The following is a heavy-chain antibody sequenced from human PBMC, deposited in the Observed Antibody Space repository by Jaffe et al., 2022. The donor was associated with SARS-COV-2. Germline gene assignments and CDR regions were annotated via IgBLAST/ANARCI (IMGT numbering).Heavy chain of an antibody. CDR1: GFTFSSYA. Sequence: QVQLVESGGGVVQPGRSLRLSCAASGFTFSSYAMHWVRQAPGKGLEWVAVISYDGSNKYYADSVKGRFTISRDNSKNTLYLQMNSLRAEDTAVYYCARSNPGSGSYFYFDYWGQGTLVTVSS. CDR3: ARSNPGSGSYFYFDY. D-gene: IGHD1-26*01. V-gene: IGHV3-30-3*01. J-gene: IGHJ4*02. CDR2: ISYDGSNK.